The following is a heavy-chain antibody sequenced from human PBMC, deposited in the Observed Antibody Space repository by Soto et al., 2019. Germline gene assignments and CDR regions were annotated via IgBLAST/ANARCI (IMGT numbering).Heavy chain of an antibody. Sequence: GESLKISCKVSGYSFTSYWISWLRQMPGKGLEWMGRIDPSDSYTNYSPSFQGHVTISADKSISTAYLQWSSLKASDTAMYYCARNPPLNSSSSGYWGQGTLVTVSS. J-gene: IGHJ4*02. V-gene: IGHV5-10-1*01. D-gene: IGHD6-6*01. CDR1: GYSFTSYW. CDR2: IDPSDSYT. CDR3: ARNPPLNSSSSGY.